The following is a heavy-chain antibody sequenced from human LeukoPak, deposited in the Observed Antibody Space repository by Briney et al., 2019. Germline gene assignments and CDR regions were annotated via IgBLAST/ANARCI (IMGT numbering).Heavy chain of an antibody. Sequence: SVKVSCKASGGTFSSYAISWVRQALGQGLEWMGGIIPIFGTANYAQKFQGRVTITADESTSTAYMELSSLRSEDTAVYYCARDVGYCSGGSCYQFDYWGQGTLVTVSS. CDR3: ARDVGYCSGGSCYQFDY. D-gene: IGHD2-15*01. CDR1: GGTFSSYA. V-gene: IGHV1-69*01. J-gene: IGHJ4*02. CDR2: IIPIFGTA.